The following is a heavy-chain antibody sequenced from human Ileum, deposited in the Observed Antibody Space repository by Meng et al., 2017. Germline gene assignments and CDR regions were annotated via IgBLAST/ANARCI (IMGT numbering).Heavy chain of an antibody. CDR1: GGSISSGGYY. Sequence: SETLSLTCTVSGGSISSGGYYWSWIRQPAGKGLEWIGRIYTSGSTNYNPSLKSRVTISVDTSKNQFSLKLSSVTAADTAVYYCARDQLTISGLYSWGQGTLVTVSS. CDR2: IYTSGST. J-gene: IGHJ5*02. CDR3: ARDQLTISGLYS. D-gene: IGHD3/OR15-3a*01. V-gene: IGHV4-61*02.